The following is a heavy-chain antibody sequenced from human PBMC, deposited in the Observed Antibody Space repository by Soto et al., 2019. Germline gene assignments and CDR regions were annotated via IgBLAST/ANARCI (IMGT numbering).Heavy chain of an antibody. Sequence: QVQLVQSGAEMKNPGASVKVSCKASGYTFTSYGISWVRQAPGQGLEWMGWISGFNDDTNHAQKLQGRVTMTKDTHTSTAYMELRSLKSEDTAVYYCARSGSYYPARNWFGPWGQGTLVTVSS. D-gene: IGHD3-10*01. CDR1: GYTFTSYG. V-gene: IGHV1-18*01. CDR3: ARSGSYYPARNWFGP. J-gene: IGHJ5*02. CDR2: ISGFNDDT.